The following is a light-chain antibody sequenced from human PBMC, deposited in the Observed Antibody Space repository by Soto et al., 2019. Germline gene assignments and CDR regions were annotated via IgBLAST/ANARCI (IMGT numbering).Light chain of an antibody. CDR1: QSISSY. J-gene: IGKJ4*01. V-gene: IGKV1-39*01. Sequence: DIQMTQSPSSLSASVGDRVTITCRASQSISSYLNGYQQKPGKAPKRLIHAASSLQSGVPSRFSGSGSGTDFTLTISSLQPEDFATYYCQQCHTTPRTFGGGTKVEIK. CDR2: AAS. CDR3: QQCHTTPRT.